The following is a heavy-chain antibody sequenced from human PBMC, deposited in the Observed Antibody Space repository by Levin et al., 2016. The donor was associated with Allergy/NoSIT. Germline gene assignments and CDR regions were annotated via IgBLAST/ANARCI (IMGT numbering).Heavy chain of an antibody. V-gene: IGHV3-30*04. Sequence: GGSLRLSCAASGFTFSSYAMHWVRQAPGKGLEWVAVISYDGSNKYYADSVKGRFTISRDNSKNTLYLQMNSLRAEDTAVYYCARETTGFDPWGQGTLVTVSS. CDR2: ISYDGSNK. D-gene: IGHD4-17*01. CDR1: GFTFSSYA. J-gene: IGHJ5*02. CDR3: ARETTGFDP.